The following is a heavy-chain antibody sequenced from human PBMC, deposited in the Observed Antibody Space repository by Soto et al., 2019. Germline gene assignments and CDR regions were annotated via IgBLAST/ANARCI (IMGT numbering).Heavy chain of an antibody. J-gene: IGHJ4*01. CDR2: IYHIGST. CDR3: ARSPRSMAAGGIDF. D-gene: IGHD6-13*01. CDR1: GGSISSYY. Sequence: TSETLSLTCTVSGGSISSYYWSWIRQPPGKGLEWIGYIYHIGSTTFNPSLKSRVTVSVDKSKNHFSLKLSSVTAADTAVYYCARSPRSMAAGGIDFWGQGILVTVSS. V-gene: IGHV4-59*12.